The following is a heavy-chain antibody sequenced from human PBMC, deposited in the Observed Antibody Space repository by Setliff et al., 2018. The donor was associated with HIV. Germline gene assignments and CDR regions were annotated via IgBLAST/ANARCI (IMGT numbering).Heavy chain of an antibody. CDR2: ISAYNGNT. Sequence: ASVKVSCKASGYTFTTYGISWVRQAPGQGLEWMGWISAYNGNTSYAQKFQGRITMTRDTSTTTVYMELSSLRSEDTAVYYCARAGYNLWSGYNPYYYGMDVWGQGTTVTVSS. CDR1: GYTFTTYG. CDR3: ARAGYNLWSGYNPYYYGMDV. V-gene: IGHV1-18*01. J-gene: IGHJ6*02. D-gene: IGHD3-3*01.